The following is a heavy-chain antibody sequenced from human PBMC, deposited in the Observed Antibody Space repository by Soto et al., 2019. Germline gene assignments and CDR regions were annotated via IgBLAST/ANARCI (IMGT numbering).Heavy chain of an antibody. V-gene: IGHV1-3*01. CDR1: GYTFTSYA. J-gene: IGHJ5*02. Sequence: ASVKVSCKASGYTFTSYAMHWVRQAPGQRLEWMGWINAGNGNTKYSQKFQGRVTITRDTSASTAYMELSSLRSEDTAVYYCARAVVVRGAPGYWFDPWGQGTLVTVSS. CDR3: ARAVVVRGAPGYWFDP. CDR2: INAGNGNT. D-gene: IGHD3-10*01.